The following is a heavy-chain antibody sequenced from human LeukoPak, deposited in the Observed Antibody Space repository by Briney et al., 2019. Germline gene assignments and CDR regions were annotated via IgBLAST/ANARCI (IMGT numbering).Heavy chain of an antibody. D-gene: IGHD6-6*01. J-gene: IGHJ6*02. Sequence: PGGSLRLSCVASGFTISSNYMSWVRQAPGKGLEWVSVIYSGGSTYYADSVKGRFTISRHNSRNTLYLQMSSLRAEDTAVYYCARDRHLSSSDYYYCGMDVWGQGTTVTVSS. CDR3: ARDRHLSSSDYYYCGMDV. CDR2: IYSGGST. CDR1: GFTISSNY. V-gene: IGHV3-53*04.